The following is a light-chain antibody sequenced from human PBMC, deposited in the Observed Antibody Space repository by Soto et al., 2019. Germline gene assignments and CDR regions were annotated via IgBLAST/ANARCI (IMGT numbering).Light chain of an antibody. CDR3: QSYDSSLSSSV. J-gene: IGLJ1*01. CDR2: GNN. CDR1: SSNIGAGYD. V-gene: IGLV1-40*01. Sequence: QSVLTQPPSVSGAPGQRVTLSCTGSSSNIGAGYDVHWYQQLPGTAPKLLIYGNNNRPSGVPDRFSGSKSGTSASLAITGLQAEDEADYYCQSYDSSLSSSVFGTGTKLTVL.